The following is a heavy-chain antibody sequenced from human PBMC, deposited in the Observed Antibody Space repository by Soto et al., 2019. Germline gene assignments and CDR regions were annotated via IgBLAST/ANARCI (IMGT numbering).Heavy chain of an antibody. CDR1: GFTFDDYD. Sequence: EVQLVQSGGGLEQPGRYLRLSCAGSGFTFDDYDMHWVRQVPGKGLEWVSGISWNRGRIAYADSVKGRFTISRDNAKNSLYLQMNALRVADTALNYCAKEIGPNGVAGSGWYGFDYWGQGALVTVSS. V-gene: IGHV3-9*01. D-gene: IGHD6-19*01. J-gene: IGHJ4*02. CDR2: ISWNRGRI. CDR3: AKEIGPNGVAGSGWYGFDY.